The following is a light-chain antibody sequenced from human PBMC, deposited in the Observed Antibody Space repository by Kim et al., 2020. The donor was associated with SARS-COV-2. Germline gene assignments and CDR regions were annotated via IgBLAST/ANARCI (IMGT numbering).Light chain of an antibody. CDR2: DVS. CDR3: QKNDAFPIT. Sequence: DILMTQSPSSLSASVGDRVTITCQATQVIRKFLNWYQQRPGKAPQLLIYDVSNLQTGVPSRFSGSGYGTEFTLTISSLQPEDFATYFYQKNDAFPITFGQGTRLEIK. V-gene: IGKV1-33*01. CDR1: QVIRKF. J-gene: IGKJ5*01.